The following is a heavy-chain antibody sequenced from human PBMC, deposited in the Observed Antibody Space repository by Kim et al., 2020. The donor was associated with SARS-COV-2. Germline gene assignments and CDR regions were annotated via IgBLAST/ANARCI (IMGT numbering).Heavy chain of an antibody. CDR1: GFTFSGYG. D-gene: IGHD7-27*01. CDR3: ATDRNWGYVHY. Sequence: GGSLRLSCAASGFTFSGYGFHWVRQAPGKGLEWVAFISSGESHEYYADSVRGRFTISRDDAKNTLFLQMTSLETEDTALYYCATDRNWGYVHYWGQGTLVSVSS. V-gene: IGHV3-30*03. CDR2: ISSGESHE. J-gene: IGHJ4*02.